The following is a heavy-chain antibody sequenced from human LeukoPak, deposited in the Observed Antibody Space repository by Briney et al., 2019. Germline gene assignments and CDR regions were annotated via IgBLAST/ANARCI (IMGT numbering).Heavy chain of an antibody. J-gene: IGHJ4*02. CDR2: ISYDGSNK. D-gene: IGHD6-13*01. Sequence: GRSLRLSCAASGFTFSSYGMHWVRQAPGKGLEWVAVISYDGSNKYYADSVKGRFTTSRDNSKNTLYLQMNSLRAEDTAVYYCAKEMCSWAAHPFDYWGQGTLVTVSS. CDR1: GFTFSSYG. V-gene: IGHV3-30*18. CDR3: AKEMCSWAAHPFDY.